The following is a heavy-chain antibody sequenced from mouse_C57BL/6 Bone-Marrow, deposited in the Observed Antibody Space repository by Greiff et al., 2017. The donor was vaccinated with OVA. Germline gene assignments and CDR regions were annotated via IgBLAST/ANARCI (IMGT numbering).Heavy chain of an antibody. J-gene: IGHJ2*01. D-gene: IGHD1-1*01. V-gene: IGHV1-58*01. CDR1: GYTFTSYG. Sequence: VHVKQSGAELVRPGSSVKMSCKTSGYTFTSYGINWVKQRPGQGLEWIGYIYIGNGYTEYNEKFKGKATLTSDTSSSTAYMQLSSLTSEDSAIYFCARSGIYYYGSSLDYWGQGTTLTVSS. CDR2: IYIGNGYT. CDR3: ARSGIYYYGSSLDY.